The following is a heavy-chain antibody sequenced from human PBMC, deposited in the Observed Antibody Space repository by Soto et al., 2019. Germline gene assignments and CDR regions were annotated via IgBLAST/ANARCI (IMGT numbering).Heavy chain of an antibody. CDR1: GYTFSSYA. J-gene: IGHJ2*01. D-gene: IGHD6-19*01. Sequence: QFQVVQSGAEVKKPEASVKVSCKASGYTFSSYAMHWVRQAPGQRLEWMGWINTGNDNTKYSQKFQGRVTLTRDTSASTAYMELSSLTSEDTAVYYCARGVAGIGGWYFDLWGRGTLVTVSS. CDR2: INTGNDNT. V-gene: IGHV1-3*04. CDR3: ARGVAGIGGWYFDL.